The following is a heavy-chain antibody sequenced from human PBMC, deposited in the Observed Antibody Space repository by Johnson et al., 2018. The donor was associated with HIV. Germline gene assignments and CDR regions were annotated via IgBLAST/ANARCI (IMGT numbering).Heavy chain of an antibody. J-gene: IGHJ3*02. CDR3: ARSNAFDI. V-gene: IGHV3-30*02. CDR1: GFIFRNYG. CDR2: IRFDGSSK. Sequence: QVQLVESGGGVVQPGGSLRLSCAASGFIFRNYGMHWVRQAPGNGLEWVAFIRFDGSSKYYADSVKGRFTISRDNSKNTLYLQMNSLRAEDTAVYYCARSNAFDIWGQGTMVTVSS.